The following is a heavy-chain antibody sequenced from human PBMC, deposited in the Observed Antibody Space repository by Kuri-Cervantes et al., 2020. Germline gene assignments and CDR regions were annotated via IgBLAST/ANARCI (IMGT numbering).Heavy chain of an antibody. V-gene: IGHV1-2*02. Sequence: ASVKVSCKSSGYTFTDYYIHWVRQVPGQGLEWMGWTNPNSGGTQYAQKFQGRVTMTRDTSISAAYMELSELRFEDTAVYYCARGRSGGSPVWHAFDIWGQGTMVTVSS. CDR2: TNPNSGGT. CDR1: GYTFTDYY. J-gene: IGHJ3*02. CDR3: ARGRSGGSPVWHAFDI. D-gene: IGHD2-15*01.